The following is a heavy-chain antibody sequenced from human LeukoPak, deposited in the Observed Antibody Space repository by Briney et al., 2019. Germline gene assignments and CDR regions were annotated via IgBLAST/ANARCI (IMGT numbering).Heavy chain of an antibody. CDR3: ARPPDCGGDCYKYLQQ. Sequence: ASVKVSCKASGYTLTNYYIHWVRQAPGQGLEWMGIINPSGASTIYAQKFQGRVTMTRDTSTGTVYMELSSLRSEDTAVYYCARPPDCGGDCYKYLQQWGQGTLVIVSS. D-gene: IGHD2-21*02. J-gene: IGHJ1*01. CDR1: GYTLTNYY. CDR2: INPSGAST. V-gene: IGHV1-46*01.